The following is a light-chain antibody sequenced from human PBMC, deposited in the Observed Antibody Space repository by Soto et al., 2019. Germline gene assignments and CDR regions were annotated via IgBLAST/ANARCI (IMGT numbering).Light chain of an antibody. CDR1: QGISSY. CDR2: AAS. V-gene: IGKV1-9*01. CDR3: QQLNSYPLT. Sequence: DLPLTQSPSFLSASVGDRVTITCRASQGISSYLAWYQQKPGKAPKLLIYAASTLQSGVPSRFSGSGSGTEFTLTISSLQPGDFATYYCQQLNSYPLTFGGGTTVEIK. J-gene: IGKJ4*01.